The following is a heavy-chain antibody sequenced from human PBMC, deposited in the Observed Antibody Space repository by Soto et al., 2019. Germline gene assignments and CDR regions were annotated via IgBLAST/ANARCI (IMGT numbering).Heavy chain of an antibody. J-gene: IGHJ4*02. CDR2: ISSSSSYT. CDR1: GFTFSDYY. V-gene: IGHV3-11*06. D-gene: IGHD3-10*01. CDR3: ARGMTMVRGVIITYPIDY. Sequence: QVQLVESGGGLVKPGGSLRLSCAASGFTFSDYYMSWIRQAPRKGLEWVSYISSSSSYTNYADSVKGRFTISRDNAKNSLYLQMNSLRAEDTAVYYCARGMTMVRGVIITYPIDYWGQGTLVTVSS.